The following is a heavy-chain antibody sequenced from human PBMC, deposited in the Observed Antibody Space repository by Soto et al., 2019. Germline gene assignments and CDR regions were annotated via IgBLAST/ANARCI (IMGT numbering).Heavy chain of an antibody. Sequence: GASVKVSFKASGGTFSSYAISWVRQAPGQGLEWMGGIIPIFGTANYAQKFQGRVTITADESTSTAYMELSSLRSEDTAVYYCARGQTTLDWFDPWGQGTLVTVSS. CDR3: ARGQTTLDWFDP. CDR1: GGTFSSYA. J-gene: IGHJ5*02. D-gene: IGHD4-4*01. V-gene: IGHV1-69*13. CDR2: IIPIFGTA.